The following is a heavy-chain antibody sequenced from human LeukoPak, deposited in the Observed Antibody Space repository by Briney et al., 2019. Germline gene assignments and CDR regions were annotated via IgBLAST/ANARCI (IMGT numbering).Heavy chain of an antibody. V-gene: IGHV3-48*01. CDR2: ISSSGSTI. CDR1: GFTFSSYW. J-gene: IGHJ4*02. CDR3: AGGHSSGYYPIDY. D-gene: IGHD3-22*01. Sequence: GGSLRLSCAASGFTFSSYWMSWVRQAPGKGLEWVSYISSSGSTIYYADSVKGRFTISRDNAKNSLYLQMNSLRAEDTAVYYCAGGHSSGYYPIDYWGQGTLVTVSS.